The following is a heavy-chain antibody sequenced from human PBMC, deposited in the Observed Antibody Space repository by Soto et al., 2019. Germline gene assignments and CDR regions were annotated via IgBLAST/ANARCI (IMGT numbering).Heavy chain of an antibody. D-gene: IGHD3-3*01. CDR1: GGSISSYY. CDR2: IYYSGST. CDR3: ARRADYDFWSGYYTSAFDI. V-gene: IGHV4-59*01. Sequence: SETLSLTCTVSGGSISSYYWSWIRQPPGKGLEWIGYIYYSGSTNYNPSLKSRVTISVDRSKNQFSLKLSSVTAADTAVYYCARRADYDFWSGYYTSAFDIWGQGTMVTVSS. J-gene: IGHJ3*02.